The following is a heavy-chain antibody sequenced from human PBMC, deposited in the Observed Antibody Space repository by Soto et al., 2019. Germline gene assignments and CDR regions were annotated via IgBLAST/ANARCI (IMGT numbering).Heavy chain of an antibody. CDR3: AKDSYGSGSYYNEYCFDY. D-gene: IGHD3-10*01. CDR2: ISGSGGST. Sequence: HPGGSLRLSCAASGFTFSSYAMSWVRQAPGKGLEWVSAISGSGGSTYYADSVKGRFTISRDNSKNTLYLQMNSLRAEDTAVYYCAKDSYGSGSYYNEYCFDYWGQGTLVTVSS. J-gene: IGHJ4*02. CDR1: GFTFSSYA. V-gene: IGHV3-23*01.